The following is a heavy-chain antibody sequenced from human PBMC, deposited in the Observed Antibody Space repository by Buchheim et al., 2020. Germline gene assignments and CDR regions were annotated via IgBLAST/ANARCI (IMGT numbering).Heavy chain of an antibody. Sequence: QVQLQESGPGLVKPSQPLSLTCTVSGGSISSGNYYWYWIRQHPWKGLAWIGYIYHSGTADYHPSPKSLITILVDTSKNQFSLKLTSVTVADTAVYYCARVTDYWGQGTL. CDR1: GGSISSGNYY. V-gene: IGHV4-31*01. CDR2: IYHSGTA. CDR3: ARVTDY. J-gene: IGHJ4*02.